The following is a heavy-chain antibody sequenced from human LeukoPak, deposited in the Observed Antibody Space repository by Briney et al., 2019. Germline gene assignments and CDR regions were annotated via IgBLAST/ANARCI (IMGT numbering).Heavy chain of an antibody. CDR3: ARHGGSYSYDF. CDR2: IYYSGST. CDR1: GVSISSYY. J-gene: IGHJ4*02. Sequence: PSETLSLTCTVSGVSISSYYWSWVRQPPGKGLEWSGYIYYSGSTNSNPSLESRVTISVDTSKNQFSLKLSSVTAADTAVYYCARHGGSYSYDFWGQGTLVTVSS. D-gene: IGHD1-26*01. V-gene: IGHV4-59*08.